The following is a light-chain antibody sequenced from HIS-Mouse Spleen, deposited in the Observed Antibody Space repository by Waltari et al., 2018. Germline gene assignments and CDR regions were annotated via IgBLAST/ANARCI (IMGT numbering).Light chain of an antibody. CDR3: YSTDSSGNHRV. CDR1: ALPQKY. CDR2: EDS. V-gene: IGLV3-10*01. J-gene: IGLJ2*01. Sequence: SYELTQPPSVSVSPGQTARITCSGDALPQKYAYWYQQKSGQAPVLVSYEDSKRPSGIPGRFSGSSSGTMATLTSSGAQVEDEADYYCYSTDSSGNHRVFGGGTKLTVL.